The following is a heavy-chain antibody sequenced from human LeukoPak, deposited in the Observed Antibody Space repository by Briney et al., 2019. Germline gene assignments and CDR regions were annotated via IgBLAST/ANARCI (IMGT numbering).Heavy chain of an antibody. Sequence: PSETLSLTCTVSGGSISSSNYYWGWIRQPPGKGLEWIGSIYYSGSTNYNPSLKSRVTISVDTSKNQFSLKLSSVTAADTAVYYCAGRKPYDYVWGSYRYPLEEFDYWGQGTLVTVSS. V-gene: IGHV4-39*07. D-gene: IGHD3-16*02. CDR1: GGSISSSNYY. J-gene: IGHJ4*02. CDR2: IYYSGST. CDR3: AGRKPYDYVWGSYRYPLEEFDY.